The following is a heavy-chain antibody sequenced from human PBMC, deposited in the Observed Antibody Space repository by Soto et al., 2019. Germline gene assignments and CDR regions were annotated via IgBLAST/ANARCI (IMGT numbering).Heavy chain of an antibody. V-gene: IGHV4-59*01. Sequence: SETLSLTCTVSGGPMSEYFWSWIRQSPGKGLEWIGYVYYLGSTDYNPSLKSRVMISVDTSKRQFFLKLSSVTVADTAVYYCARDGYDGSGSPYPAYWGPGIQVTVSS. CDR2: VYYLGST. J-gene: IGHJ4*02. D-gene: IGHD3-10*01. CDR1: GGPMSEYF. CDR3: ARDGYDGSGSPYPAY.